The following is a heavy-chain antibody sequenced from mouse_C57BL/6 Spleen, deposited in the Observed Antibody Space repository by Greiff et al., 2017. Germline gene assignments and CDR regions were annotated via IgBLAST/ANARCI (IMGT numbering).Heavy chain of an antibody. V-gene: IGHV1-50*01. CDR1: GYTFTSYW. Sequence: QVQLQQPGAELVKPGASVKLSCKASGYTFTSYWMQWVKQRPGQGLEWIGEIDPSDSYTNYNQKFKGKATLTVDTSSSTAYMQLSSLTSEDSAVYYCAREGDYDALGDFDVWGTGTTVTVSS. CDR3: AREGDYDALGDFDV. CDR2: IDPSDSYT. D-gene: IGHD2-4*01. J-gene: IGHJ1*03.